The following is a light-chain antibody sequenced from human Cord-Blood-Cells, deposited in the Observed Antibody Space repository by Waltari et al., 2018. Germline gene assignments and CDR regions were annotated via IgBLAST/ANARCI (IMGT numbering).Light chain of an antibody. J-gene: IGKJ2*03. CDR2: GAS. Sequence: EVVMMQSTAILSVSPGERATLSCRASQGVRCNLAWYQHKPGQAPRLLIYGASTRATGIPARFSGSGSGTEFTLTISSLQSEDFAVYYCQQYNNWPYSFGQGTKLEIK. V-gene: IGKV3D-15*01. CDR3: QQYNNWPYS. CDR1: QGVRCN.